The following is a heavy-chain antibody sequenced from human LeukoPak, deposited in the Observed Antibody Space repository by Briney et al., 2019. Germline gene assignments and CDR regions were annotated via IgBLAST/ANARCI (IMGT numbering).Heavy chain of an antibody. V-gene: IGHV1-3*01. CDR1: GYTFTGYY. J-gene: IGHJ3*02. Sequence: ASVKVSCKASGYTFTGYYLHWVRQAPGQRLEWMGWVNAGNGNTKYSQKFQGRVTITRDTSASTAYMELTSLRSEDTAVYYCARGDLGYCSSSTCPTRGNAFDIWGQGTRVTVSS. CDR2: VNAGNGNT. CDR3: ARGDLGYCSSSTCPTRGNAFDI. D-gene: IGHD2-2*01.